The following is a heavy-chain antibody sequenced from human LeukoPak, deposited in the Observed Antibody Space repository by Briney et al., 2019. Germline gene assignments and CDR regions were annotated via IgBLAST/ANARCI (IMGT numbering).Heavy chain of an antibody. J-gene: IGHJ5*02. CDR2: INHSGST. CDR1: GGSFSGYY. V-gene: IGHV4-34*01. CDR3: ARLRAEQWLVQDSKGYWFDP. D-gene: IGHD6-19*01. Sequence: PSETLPLTCAVYGGSFSGYYWSWLRQPPGKGLEWIGEINHSGSTNYNPPLKSRVTISVDTSKNQFSLKLSSVTAADTAVYYCARLRAEQWLVQDSKGYWFDPWGQGTLVTVSS.